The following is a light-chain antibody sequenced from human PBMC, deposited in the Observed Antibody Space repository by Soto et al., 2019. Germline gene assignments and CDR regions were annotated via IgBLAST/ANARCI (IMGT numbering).Light chain of an antibody. J-gene: IGKJ1*01. Sequence: DIQMTQSPSTLSASVGDRVTITCRASQSTSSWLAWYQQKPGKAPKLLIYKASSLESGVPSRFSGSGSGTEFTLTISSLXXXXXXXXXCQQYNSYPWTFGQGTTVEIK. CDR1: QSTSSW. CDR3: QQYNSYPWT. CDR2: KAS. V-gene: IGKV1-5*03.